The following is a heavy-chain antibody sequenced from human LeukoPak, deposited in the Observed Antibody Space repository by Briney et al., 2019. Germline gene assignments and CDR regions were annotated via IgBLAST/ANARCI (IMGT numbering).Heavy chain of an antibody. CDR1: GYTFTDYH. Sequence: ASVKVSCKAAGYTFTDYHLHWVRQAPGQGLEWMGWINPNSGGTNYAQKFQGRVTMTRDTSISTAYMELSRLRSDDTAVYYCARDSSATLPLDYWGQGTLVTVSS. D-gene: IGHD6-19*01. J-gene: IGHJ4*02. CDR2: INPNSGGT. V-gene: IGHV1-2*02. CDR3: ARDSSATLPLDY.